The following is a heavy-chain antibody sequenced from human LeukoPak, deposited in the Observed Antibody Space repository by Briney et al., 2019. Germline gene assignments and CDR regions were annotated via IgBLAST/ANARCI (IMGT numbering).Heavy chain of an antibody. Sequence: PGGSLRLSCAASGFTFGSYSMNWVRQAPGKGLEWVSYISSSSSSTIYYADSVKGRFTISRDNAKNSLYLQMNSLRAEDTAVYYCARDPYDFWRPFDYWGQGTLVTVSS. CDR3: ARDPYDFWRPFDY. J-gene: IGHJ4*01. CDR2: ISSSSSSTI. V-gene: IGHV3-48*01. D-gene: IGHD3-3*01. CDR1: GFTFGSYS.